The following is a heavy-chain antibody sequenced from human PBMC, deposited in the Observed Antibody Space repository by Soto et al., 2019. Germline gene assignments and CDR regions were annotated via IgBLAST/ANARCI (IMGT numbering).Heavy chain of an antibody. Sequence: EVQLVESGGGLVKPGGSLRLSCAASGFTFTSYSMNWVRQAPGKGLEWVSSISTSSSYIYYADSVKGRFTISRDNAKNSLYLQMNSLRAEDTTVYYCAKLVGHSYNFDYWGQGTLVTVSS. CDR2: ISTSSSYI. J-gene: IGHJ4*02. CDR3: AKLVGHSYNFDY. CDR1: GFTFTSYS. D-gene: IGHD5-18*01. V-gene: IGHV3-21*01.